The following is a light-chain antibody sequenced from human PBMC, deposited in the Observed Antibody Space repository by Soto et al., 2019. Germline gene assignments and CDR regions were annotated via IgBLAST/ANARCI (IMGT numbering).Light chain of an antibody. CDR1: SSSIGSNT. J-gene: IGLJ3*02. Sequence: QSVLTQAPSASGTPGQRVTISCSGRSSSIGSNTVSWYQQVPGTAPNLLIYSNDQRPSGVPDRFSGSKSGTSASLAIGGLQSEDEADYYCAAWDGSLNGWVFGGGTKLTVL. CDR3: AAWDGSLNGWV. V-gene: IGLV1-44*01. CDR2: SND.